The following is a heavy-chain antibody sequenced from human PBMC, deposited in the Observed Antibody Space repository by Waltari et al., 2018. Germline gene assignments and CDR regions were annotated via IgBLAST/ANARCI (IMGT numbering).Heavy chain of an antibody. CDR3: AKDMVQGVSPFDY. CDR1: GFTFSSYA. D-gene: IGHD3-10*01. CDR2: ISGSGGST. V-gene: IGHV3-23*01. Sequence: EVQLLESGGGLVQPGGSLRLSCAASGFTFSSYAMSWVRQAPGKGLGWVSAISGSGGSTYYADSVKGRFTISRENSKNTLYLQMNSLRAEDTAVYYCAKDMVQGVSPFDYWGQGTLVTVSS. J-gene: IGHJ4*02.